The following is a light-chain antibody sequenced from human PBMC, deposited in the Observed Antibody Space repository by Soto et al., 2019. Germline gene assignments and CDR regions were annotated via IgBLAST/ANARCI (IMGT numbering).Light chain of an antibody. Sequence: EIVVTQSPGILSVSPGDRATLSCRASQSVSTNLAWYQQKPGQAPTLLIYAASTRATGIPARFTGSGSGTEFSLIIISLQSEDFAVYYCQEYSKWPLFTFGPGTRVDIK. V-gene: IGKV3-15*01. CDR1: QSVSTN. J-gene: IGKJ3*01. CDR2: AAS. CDR3: QEYSKWPLFT.